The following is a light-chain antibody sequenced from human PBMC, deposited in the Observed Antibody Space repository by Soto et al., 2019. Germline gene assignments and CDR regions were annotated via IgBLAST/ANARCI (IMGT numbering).Light chain of an antibody. CDR1: RRVSSN. CDR2: GAS. Sequence: EIVMTQSPATLSGSPGEMATLSFRASRRVSSNVVWYQQKPRQAPRLLISGASTRATRIPARFSGSGSGTEFTLTITSLQSEDFAVYYSQQYYNWPPWTFGQGTKVDIK. V-gene: IGKV3-15*01. CDR3: QQYYNWPPWT. J-gene: IGKJ1*01.